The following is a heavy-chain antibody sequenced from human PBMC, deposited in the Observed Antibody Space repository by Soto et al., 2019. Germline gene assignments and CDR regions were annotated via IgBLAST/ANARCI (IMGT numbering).Heavy chain of an antibody. J-gene: IGHJ4*02. CDR2: INAGNGGT. Sequence: ASVEVSCKAPGYTFAYYGIHWVRQAPGQRLEWMGWINAGNGGTKYSENFQGRVTITRDTSASTVYLGLSSLSSEDTAVYYCSRVDPGETSPFDHWGQGTLVTVS. CDR1: GYTFAYYG. V-gene: IGHV1-3*01. CDR3: SRVDPGETSPFDH. D-gene: IGHD3-10*01.